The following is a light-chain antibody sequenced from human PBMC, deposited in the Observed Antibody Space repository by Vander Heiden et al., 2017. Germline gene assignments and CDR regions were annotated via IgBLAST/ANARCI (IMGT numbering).Light chain of an antibody. CDR2: GNS. V-gene: IGLV1-40*01. CDR1: SSNIGAGYD. Sequence: SVLTQPPSGSGAPGQRVTISCTGSSSNIGAGYDVPWYQQLPGTAPKLLIYGNSNRPSGVPDRFSGSKSGTSASLAITGLQAEDEADYYCQSYDSSLSVVFGGGTKLTVL. J-gene: IGLJ2*01. CDR3: QSYDSSLSVV.